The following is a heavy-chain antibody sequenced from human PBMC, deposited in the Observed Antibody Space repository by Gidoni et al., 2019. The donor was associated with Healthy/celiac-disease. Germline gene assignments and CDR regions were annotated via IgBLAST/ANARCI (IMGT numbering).Heavy chain of an antibody. D-gene: IGHD6-13*01. CDR3: AAMGSSWYPYYYYGMDV. CDR1: GFTFTSSA. J-gene: IGHJ6*02. Sequence: QMQLVQSGPEVKKPGTSVKVSCKASGFTFTSSAVQWVRQARGQRLEWIGWIVVGSGNTNYAQKFQERVTITRDMSTSTAYMELSSLRSEDTAVYYCAAMGSSWYPYYYYGMDVWGQGTTVTVSS. V-gene: IGHV1-58*01. CDR2: IVVGSGNT.